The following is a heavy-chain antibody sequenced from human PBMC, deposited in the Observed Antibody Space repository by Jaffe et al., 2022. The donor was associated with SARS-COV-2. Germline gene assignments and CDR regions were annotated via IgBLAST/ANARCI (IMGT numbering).Heavy chain of an antibody. CDR3: ARNNDYTSLNWFDP. CDR1: GGSISSGSYY. D-gene: IGHD4-4*01. CDR2: IYTSGST. Sequence: QVQLQESGPGLVKPSQTLSLTCTVSGGSISSGSYYWSWIRQPAGKGLEWIGRIYTSGSTNYNPSLKSRVTISVDTSKNQFSLKLSSVTAADTAVYYCARNNDYTSLNWFDPWGQGTLVTVSS. V-gene: IGHV4-61*02. J-gene: IGHJ5*02.